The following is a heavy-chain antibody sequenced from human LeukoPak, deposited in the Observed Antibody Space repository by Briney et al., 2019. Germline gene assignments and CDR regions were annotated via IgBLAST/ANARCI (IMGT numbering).Heavy chain of an antibody. CDR3: ATDGYCSGGSCYSYDN. CDR2: SKSKTDGGTT. CDR1: GFTFSSAW. J-gene: IGHJ4*02. V-gene: IGHV3-15*01. D-gene: IGHD2-15*01. Sequence: GGSLRLSCAASGFTFSSAWVTWVRQAPGKGLEWVGRSKSKTDGGTTDYGATVKGRFSISRDDSRSTLYLQMNSLKTEDTAVYYCATDGYCSGGSCYSYDNWGQGTLVTVSS.